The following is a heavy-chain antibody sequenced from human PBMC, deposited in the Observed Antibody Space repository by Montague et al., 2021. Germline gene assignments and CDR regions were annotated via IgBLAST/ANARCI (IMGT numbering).Heavy chain of an antibody. D-gene: IGHD7-27*01. CDR2: ILHTGST. Sequence: SETLSLTCAVSGGSISSINWWSWVRQPPGKGLEWIGEILHTGSTNYNPSLKSRVTISVDKSKNQFSLKLSSVTAADTAVYFCARRLGIRAPFDYWGQGTLVTVSS. CDR1: GGSISSINW. J-gene: IGHJ4*02. CDR3: ARRLGIRAPFDY. V-gene: IGHV4-4*02.